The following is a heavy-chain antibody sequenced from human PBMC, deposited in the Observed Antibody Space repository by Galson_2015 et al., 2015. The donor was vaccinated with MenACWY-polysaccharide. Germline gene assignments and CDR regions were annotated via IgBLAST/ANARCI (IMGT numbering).Heavy chain of an antibody. CDR3: ARDSENLDY. CDR2: ISAGNGRT. J-gene: IGHJ4*02. CDR1: GYIFTNYA. V-gene: IGHV1-3*01. Sequence: SGKGSCKASGYIFTNYAMHWVRQAPGQSFEWMGWISAGNGRTEYSQKFQGRVTITRDTSASTAYMEVSSLRSEDTAVYYCARDSENLDYWGQGTLVTVSS. D-gene: IGHD6-19*01.